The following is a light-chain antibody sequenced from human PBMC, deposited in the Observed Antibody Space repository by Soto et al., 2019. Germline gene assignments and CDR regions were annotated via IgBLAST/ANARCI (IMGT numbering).Light chain of an antibody. V-gene: IGKV1-5*03. Sequence: DIQMTQSPSTLSASVGDRVTITCRASQSTSTWLAWYQHKPGKDPKLLIYKASSLESAVPSRFSGSGSGTEFTLTISSLQPDDVATYFCQQYCRDRTFGQGTKVEIK. CDR2: KAS. CDR1: QSTSTW. CDR3: QQYCRDRT. J-gene: IGKJ1*01.